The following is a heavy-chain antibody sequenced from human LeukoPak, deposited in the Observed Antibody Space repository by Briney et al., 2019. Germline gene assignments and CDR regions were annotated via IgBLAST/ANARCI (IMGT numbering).Heavy chain of an antibody. J-gene: IGHJ4*02. CDR1: GGSISSSSYY. Sequence: SETLSLTCTVSGGSISSSSYYWGWIRQPPGKGLEWIGEINHSGSTNYNPSLKSRVTISVDTSKNQFSLKLSSVTAADTAVYYCARGGPYYYGSGSYSDYWGQGTLVTVSS. CDR2: INHSGST. V-gene: IGHV4-39*07. D-gene: IGHD3-10*01. CDR3: ARGGPYYYGSGSYSDY.